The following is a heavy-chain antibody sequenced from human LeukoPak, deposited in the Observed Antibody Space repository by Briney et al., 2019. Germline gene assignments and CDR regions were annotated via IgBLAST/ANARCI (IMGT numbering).Heavy chain of an antibody. CDR1: GFTFSTNA. CDR2: IAGSSDAT. Sequence: GGSLRLSCAASGFTFSTNAMSWVRQAPGKGLEWVSGIAGSSDATYYADSVKGRFTISRDISRNTLYLQMNSLRADDTAVYFCTKDTSYHGYWGQGTLVTVSS. J-gene: IGHJ4*02. V-gene: IGHV3-23*01. D-gene: IGHD3-16*02. CDR3: TKDTSYHGY.